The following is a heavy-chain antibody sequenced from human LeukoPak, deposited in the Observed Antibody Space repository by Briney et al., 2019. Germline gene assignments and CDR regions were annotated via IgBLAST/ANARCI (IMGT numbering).Heavy chain of an antibody. J-gene: IGHJ4*02. D-gene: IGHD2/OR15-2a*01. CDR1: GFTFSSYN. CDR3: ARSASDVLWY. CDR2: IDRTGTSK. V-gene: IGHV3-48*03. Sequence: GGSLRLSCAGSGFTFSSYNLNWVRQAPGRGLEWLSYIDRTGTSKYYADSVKGRFTISRGNGKNSLYLEMNSLTVEDSAVYYCARSASDVLWYWGQGTLVTVSS.